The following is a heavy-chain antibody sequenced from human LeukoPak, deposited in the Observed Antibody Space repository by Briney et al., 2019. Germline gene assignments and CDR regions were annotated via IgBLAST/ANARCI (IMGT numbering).Heavy chain of an antibody. CDR3: ARARRGYNYRGNWFDP. D-gene: IGHD5-18*01. J-gene: IGHJ5*02. CDR2: IYYSGST. CDR1: GGSISSSSYY. Sequence: PSETLSLTCTVSGGSISSSSYYWGWIRQPPGKGLEWIGSIYYSGSTNYNPSLKSRVTISVDTSKNQFSLKLSSVTAADTAVYYCARARRGYNYRGNWFDPWGQGTLVTVSS. V-gene: IGHV4-39*07.